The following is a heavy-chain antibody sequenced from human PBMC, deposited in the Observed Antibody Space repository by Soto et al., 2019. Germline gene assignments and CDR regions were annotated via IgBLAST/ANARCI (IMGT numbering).Heavy chain of an antibody. V-gene: IGHV1-69*13. CDR1: GGTFSSYA. D-gene: IGHD3-22*01. J-gene: IGHJ4*02. CDR3: ARGTGGYDSSGSYGRY. CDR2: IIPILGTA. Sequence: GASVKVSCKASGGTFSSYAISWVLHAPGQGLEWMGGIIPILGTANYAQKFQGRVTITADESTSTAYMELSSLRSEDTAVYYCARGTGGYDSSGSYGRYWGQGTLVNVSS.